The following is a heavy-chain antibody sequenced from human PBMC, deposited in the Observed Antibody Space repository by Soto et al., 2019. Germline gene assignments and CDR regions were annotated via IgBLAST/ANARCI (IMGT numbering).Heavy chain of an antibody. D-gene: IGHD6-19*01. Sequence: QVQLVQSGAEVKKPGASVKVSCKASGYTFTSYGISWVRQAPGQGLEWMGWISAYNGNTNYAQKLQGRVTMTTDTSTSTACMELRSLRSDDTAVYYCARDVPYSSGWYARYYFDYWGQGTLVTVSS. CDR1: GYTFTSYG. CDR2: ISAYNGNT. CDR3: ARDVPYSSGWYARYYFDY. V-gene: IGHV1-18*01. J-gene: IGHJ4*02.